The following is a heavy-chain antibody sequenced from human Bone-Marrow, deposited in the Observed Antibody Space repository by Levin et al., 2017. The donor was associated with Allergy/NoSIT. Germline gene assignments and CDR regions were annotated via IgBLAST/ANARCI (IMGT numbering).Heavy chain of an antibody. CDR3: AKMPYYDSGSADY. CDR1: GFTFSSFA. CDR2: ITATADTT. Sequence: GESLKISCAASGFTFSSFAMTWIRQAPGKGLEWVAVITATADTTHYADSVKGRFTISRDNIENTVYLEMNSLRAEDTAIYYCAKMPYYDSGSADYWGQGTLVTVSS. J-gene: IGHJ4*02. D-gene: IGHD3-10*01. V-gene: IGHV3-23*01.